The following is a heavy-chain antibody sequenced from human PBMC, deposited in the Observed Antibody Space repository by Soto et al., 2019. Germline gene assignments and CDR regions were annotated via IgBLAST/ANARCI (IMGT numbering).Heavy chain of an antibody. CDR1: GGTFSSYA. V-gene: IGHV1-69*12. D-gene: IGHD3-22*01. Sequence: QVQLVQSGAEVKKPGSSVKVSCKASGGTFSSYAISWVRQAPGQGLEWMGGIIPIFGTANYAQKFQGRVTITADESTSTAYMELSSLRSEDTAVYYCARDSSPSDGILLPYYGMDVWGQGTTVPVSS. CDR3: ARDSSPSDGILLPYYGMDV. J-gene: IGHJ6*02. CDR2: IIPIFGTA.